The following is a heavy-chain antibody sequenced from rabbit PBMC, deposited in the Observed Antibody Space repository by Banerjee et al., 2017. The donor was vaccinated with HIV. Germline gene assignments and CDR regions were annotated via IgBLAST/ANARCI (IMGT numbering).Heavy chain of an antibody. D-gene: IGHD4-1*01. Sequence: QQQLEESGGGLVKPGGTLTLTCKASGIDFSSSYWICWVRQAPGKGLELIACIYTSSGSTWYASWVNGRFTISRSTSLNTVDLKMTSLTAADTATYFCARDSSGWGTTRLDLRGQGTLVTVS. CDR2: IYTSSGST. CDR3: ARDSSGWGTTRLDL. V-gene: IGHV1S43*01. J-gene: IGHJ3*01. CDR1: GIDFSSSYW.